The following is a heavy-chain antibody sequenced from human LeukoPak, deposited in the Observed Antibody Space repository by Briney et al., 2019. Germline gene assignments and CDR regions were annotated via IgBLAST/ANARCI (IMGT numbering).Heavy chain of an antibody. V-gene: IGHV1-69*13. J-gene: IGHJ6*02. CDR1: GGTFSSYA. D-gene: IGHD3-10*01. CDR3: ARVGDGYYYYYGMDV. Sequence: SVTVSCKASGGTFSSYAISWVRQAPGQGLEWMGGIIPIFGTANYAQKFQGRVTITADESTSTAYMELSSLRSEDTAVYYCARVGDGYYYYYGMDVWGQGTTVTVSS. CDR2: IIPIFGTA.